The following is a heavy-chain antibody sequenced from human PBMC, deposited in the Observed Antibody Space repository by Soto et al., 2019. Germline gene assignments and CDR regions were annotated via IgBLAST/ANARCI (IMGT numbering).Heavy chain of an antibody. V-gene: IGHV1-69*01. J-gene: IGHJ4*02. D-gene: IGHD3-22*01. CDR1: GGTFSRHA. CDR2: IIPIFGTA. Sequence: QVQLVQSGAEVRKPGSSVKVSCKASGGTFSRHAISWVRQAPGQGLEWMGGIIPIFGTANHAQKFQGRVTIIADESTSTVDRELGSLRSEDTAMYYCARGWGYDSNDYYYAYWGQGTLVIVSS. CDR3: ARGWGYDSNDYYYAY.